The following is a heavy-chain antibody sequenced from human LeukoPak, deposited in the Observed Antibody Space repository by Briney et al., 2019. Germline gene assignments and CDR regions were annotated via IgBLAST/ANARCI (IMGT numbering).Heavy chain of an antibody. CDR3: AREFSSKLEWLAYVTGDDAFDV. CDR1: GYSLTGYH. V-gene: IGHV1-2*02. J-gene: IGHJ3*01. D-gene: IGHD3-3*01. Sequence: ASVKVSCKAFGYSLTGYHLHWVRQAPRQGLEWMGWVNPKTGGTNYARQFQDRVTMTRDTSINTVNMELSRLTSDDTAVYYCAREFSSKLEWLAYVTGDDAFDVWGQGTMITVS. CDR2: VNPKTGGT.